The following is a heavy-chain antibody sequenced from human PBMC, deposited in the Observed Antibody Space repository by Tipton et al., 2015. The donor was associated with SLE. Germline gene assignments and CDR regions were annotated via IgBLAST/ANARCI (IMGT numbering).Heavy chain of an antibody. CDR3: ARGGIGGYDSFDY. J-gene: IGHJ4*02. V-gene: IGHV4-39*07. Sequence: TLSLTCTVSGGSINSRTLYWGWIRQPPGKGLEWIGNTHYSGNTYYTPSLKSRITISLDTSKNQFSLKLSSVTAADTAVYYCARGGIGGYDSFDYWGQGTLVTVSS. D-gene: IGHD5-12*01. CDR1: GGSINSRTLY. CDR2: THYSGNT.